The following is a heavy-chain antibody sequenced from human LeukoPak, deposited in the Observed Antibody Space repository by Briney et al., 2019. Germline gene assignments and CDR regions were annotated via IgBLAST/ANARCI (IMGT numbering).Heavy chain of an antibody. CDR1: GFTFSSYA. D-gene: IGHD6-19*01. J-gene: IGHJ5*02. Sequence: PGGSLRLSCAASGFTFSSYAMSWVRQAPGKGLEWVSAISGSGGSTYYADSVKGRFTISRDNSKNTLYLQMNSLRAEDTAVYYCAKDEQWLVQGNWFDPWGQGTLVTVSS. V-gene: IGHV3-23*01. CDR3: AKDEQWLVQGNWFDP. CDR2: ISGSGGST.